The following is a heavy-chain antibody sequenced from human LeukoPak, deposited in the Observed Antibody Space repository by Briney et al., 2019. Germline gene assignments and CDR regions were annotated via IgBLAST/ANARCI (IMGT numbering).Heavy chain of an antibody. CDR1: GGSFSGYY. V-gene: IGHV4-34*01. Sequence: SETLSLTCAVYGGSFSGYYWSWIRQHPGKGLEWIGEINHSGSTNYNPSLKSRVTISVDTSKNQFSLKLSSVTAADTAVYYCARRQYVGNWFDPWGQGTLVTVSS. J-gene: IGHJ5*02. CDR3: ARRQYVGNWFDP. D-gene: IGHD3-10*02. CDR2: INHSGST.